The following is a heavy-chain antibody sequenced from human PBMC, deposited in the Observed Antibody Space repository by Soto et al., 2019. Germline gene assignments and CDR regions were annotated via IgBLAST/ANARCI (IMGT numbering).Heavy chain of an antibody. V-gene: IGHV1-69*13. J-gene: IGHJ6*01. CDR2: IIPIFGTA. D-gene: IGHD3-22*01. CDR1: GGTFSSYA. Sequence: SVKVSCKASGGTFSSYAISWVRQAPGQGLEWMGGIIPIFGTANYAQKFQGRVTITADESTSTAYMELSSLRSEDTAVYYCARNGGSGYSYYYYGMDVWGQGTTVTVSS. CDR3: ARNGGSGYSYYYYGMDV.